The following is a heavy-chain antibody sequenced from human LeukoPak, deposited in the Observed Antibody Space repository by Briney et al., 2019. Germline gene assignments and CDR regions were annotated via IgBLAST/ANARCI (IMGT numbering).Heavy chain of an antibody. CDR3: ARGRITMVRGVIVYAYYFDY. CDR1: GGSISSSSYY. CDR2: IYYSGGT. V-gene: IGHV4-39*07. J-gene: IGHJ4*02. D-gene: IGHD3-10*01. Sequence: SETLSLTCTVSGGSISSSSYYWGWIRQPPGKGLEWIGSIYYSGGTYYNPSLKSRVTISVDTSKNQFSLRLSSVTAADTAVYYCARGRITMVRGVIVYAYYFDYWGQGTLVTVSS.